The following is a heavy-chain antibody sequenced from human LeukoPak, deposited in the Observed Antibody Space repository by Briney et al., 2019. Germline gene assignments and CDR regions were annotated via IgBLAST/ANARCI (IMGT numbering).Heavy chain of an antibody. CDR1: GFTFSSYG. CDR2: IRYDGSNK. D-gene: IGHD6-13*01. J-gene: IGHJ4*02. V-gene: IGHV3-30*02. Sequence: PGGSLRLSCTASGFTFSSYGMHWVRQAPGKGLEWVAFIRYDGSNKYYADSVKGRFTISRDNSKNTLYLQMNSLRAEDTAVYYCAKPGIAAAGRGYFDYWGQGTLVTVSS. CDR3: AKPGIAAAGRGYFDY.